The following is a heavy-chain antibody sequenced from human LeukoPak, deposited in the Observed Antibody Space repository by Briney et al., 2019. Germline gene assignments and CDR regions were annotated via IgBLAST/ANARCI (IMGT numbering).Heavy chain of an antibody. CDR1: GGSINFYY. D-gene: IGHD3-22*01. CDR3: VREYYDSSGYAFDI. CDR2: INYSGST. J-gene: IGHJ3*02. Sequence: SETLSLTCTVSGGSINFYYWTWIRQPPGKGLEWIGYINYSGSTNCNPSLKSRVTISVDTSKNQFSLKLSSVTAADTAVYYCVREYYDSSGYAFDIWGQGTMVTVSS. V-gene: IGHV4-59*01.